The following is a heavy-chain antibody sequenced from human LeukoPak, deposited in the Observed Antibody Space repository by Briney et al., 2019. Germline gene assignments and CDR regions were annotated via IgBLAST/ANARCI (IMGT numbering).Heavy chain of an antibody. CDR2: ISGSGGST. CDR3: AKDDDFWSGYYFGY. J-gene: IGHJ4*02. D-gene: IGHD3-3*01. CDR1: GFTISTNY. Sequence: GGSLRLSCAASGFTISTNYMSWVRQAPGKGLEWVSAISGSGGSTYYADSVKGRFTISRDNSKNTLYLQMNSLRAEDTAVYYCAKDDDFWSGYYFGYWGQGTLVTVSS. V-gene: IGHV3-23*01.